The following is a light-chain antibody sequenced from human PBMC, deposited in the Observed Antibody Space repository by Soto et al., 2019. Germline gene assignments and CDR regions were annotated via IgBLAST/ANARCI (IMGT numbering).Light chain of an antibody. Sequence: QAVLTQPQSAPGTPGQRVNISCSGRRSTAGSNYVYWYRQFPGTAPKLLIQRNNQRPSGVPARFSGSKSGSSASLAISGLRSEDEADYYCGGWDDSLSGPVFGGGTKATVL. CDR2: RNN. V-gene: IGLV1-47*01. CDR3: GGWDDSLSGPV. J-gene: IGLJ2*01. CDR1: RSTAGSNY.